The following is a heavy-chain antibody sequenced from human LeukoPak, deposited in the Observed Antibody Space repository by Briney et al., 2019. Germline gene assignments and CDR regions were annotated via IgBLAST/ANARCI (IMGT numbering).Heavy chain of an antibody. J-gene: IGHJ4*02. CDR3: AKYAAFNDYGDKDY. V-gene: IGHV3-23*01. Sequence: GGSLRLSCAASGFIFSDHYLDWFRQAPGKGLEWVSAISGSGGSTYYADSVKGRFTISRDNSKNTLYLQMNSLRAEDTAVYYCAKYAAFNDYGDKDYWGQGTLVTVSS. CDR2: ISGSGGST. CDR1: GFIFSDHY. D-gene: IGHD4-17*01.